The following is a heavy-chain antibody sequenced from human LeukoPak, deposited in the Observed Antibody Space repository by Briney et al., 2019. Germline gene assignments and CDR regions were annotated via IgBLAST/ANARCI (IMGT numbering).Heavy chain of an antibody. CDR2: IYYSGST. Sequence: SETLSLTCTVSGGSTSSYYWSWIRQPPGKGLEWIWYIYYSGSTNYNPSLKSRVTISVDTSKNQFSLKLSSVTAADTAVYYCARRDYYYGMDVWGQGTTVTVSS. J-gene: IGHJ6*02. CDR1: GGSTSSYY. V-gene: IGHV4-59*08. CDR3: ARRDYYYGMDV.